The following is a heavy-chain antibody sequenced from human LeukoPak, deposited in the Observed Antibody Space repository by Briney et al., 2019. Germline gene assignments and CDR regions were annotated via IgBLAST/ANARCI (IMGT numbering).Heavy chain of an antibody. CDR2: ISGSGSST. CDR1: AFTFSSYA. D-gene: IGHD1-26*01. J-gene: IGHJ4*02. V-gene: IGHV3-23*01. Sequence: GGSLRLSCAASAFTFSSYAMSWVRQAPGKGLEWVSTISGSGSSTYYADSVKGRFTISRDNSKNTLYLQMNSLRAEDTAVYYCAKDPSGSYHGGYWGQGTLVTVSS. CDR3: AKDPSGSYHGGY.